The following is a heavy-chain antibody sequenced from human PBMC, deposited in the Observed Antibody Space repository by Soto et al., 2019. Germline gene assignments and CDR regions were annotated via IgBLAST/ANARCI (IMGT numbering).Heavy chain of an antibody. J-gene: IGHJ4*02. CDR2: IYYSGST. Sequence: SETLSLTCTVSGGSISSSSYYCGWIRQPPGKGLEWIGSIYYSGSTYYNPSLKSRVTISVDTSKNQFSLKLSSVTAADTAVYYCARPEGWLEGTHYLDYWGKGTLVTVS. CDR3: ARPEGWLEGTHYLDY. CDR1: GGSISSSSYY. D-gene: IGHD5-12*01. V-gene: IGHV4-39*01.